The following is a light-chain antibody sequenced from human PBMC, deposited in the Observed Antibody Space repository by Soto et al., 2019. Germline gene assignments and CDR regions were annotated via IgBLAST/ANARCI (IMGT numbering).Light chain of an antibody. CDR1: QSVSSN. Sequence: EIVMTQSPATLSVSPGERATLSCRASQSVSSNLAWYQQKPGQAPRLLLYGASTRATGIRARFSGSGSGTEFTLTISSLQSEDFAVYYCQQYNNWPPRGTFGQGTKVEIK. CDR2: GAS. J-gene: IGKJ1*01. CDR3: QQYNNWPPRGT. V-gene: IGKV3-15*01.